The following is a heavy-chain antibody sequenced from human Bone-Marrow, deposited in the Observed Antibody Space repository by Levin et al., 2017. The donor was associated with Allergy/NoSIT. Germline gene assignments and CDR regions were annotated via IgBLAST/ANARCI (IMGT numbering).Heavy chain of an antibody. CDR3: SRHRTIVVQAEYFDS. Sequence: GESLKISCAASELSFTTYSVNWVRQAPGKGLEWVSSISSSGDYIHYADSVRGRFTVSRDNAKKSVYLQLNSLRAEDTAVYYCSRHRTIVVQAEYFDSWGQGSLVIVSS. J-gene: IGHJ4*02. D-gene: IGHD2-21*01. CDR1: ELSFTTYS. V-gene: IGHV3-21*01. CDR2: ISSSGDYI.